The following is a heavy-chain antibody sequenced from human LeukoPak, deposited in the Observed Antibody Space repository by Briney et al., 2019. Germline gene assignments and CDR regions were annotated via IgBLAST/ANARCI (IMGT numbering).Heavy chain of an antibody. D-gene: IGHD7-27*01. V-gene: IGHV3-23*01. Sequence: PGGSLRLSCAASGFTFSSYAMSWVRQAPGKGLEWVSAISGSGGSTYYADSVKGRFTISRDNSRNTVLLQMNSLTAEDTAVYYCGRDLNWGAFDIRGQGAMVTVSS. CDR1: GFTFSSYA. CDR2: ISGSGGST. CDR3: GRDLNWGAFDI. J-gene: IGHJ3*02.